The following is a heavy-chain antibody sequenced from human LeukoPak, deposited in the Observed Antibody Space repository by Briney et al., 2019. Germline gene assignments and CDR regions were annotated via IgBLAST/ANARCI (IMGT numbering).Heavy chain of an antibody. CDR1: GGSISSSSYY. J-gene: IGHJ5*02. CDR3: ARATTGTEGWFDP. CDR2: IYYSGST. D-gene: IGHD1-1*01. Sequence: SETLSLTCTVSGGSISSSSYYWGWIRQPPGKGLEWIGSIYYSGSTYYNPPLKSRVTISVDTSKNQFSLKLSSVTAADTAVYYCARATTGTEGWFDPWGQGTLVTVSS. V-gene: IGHV4-39*07.